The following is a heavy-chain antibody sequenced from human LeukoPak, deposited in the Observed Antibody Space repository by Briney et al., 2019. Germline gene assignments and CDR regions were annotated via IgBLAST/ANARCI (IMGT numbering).Heavy chain of an antibody. Sequence: SETLSLTCTVSGGSISSYYWSWIRQPPGKGLEWIGEIYHSGSTNYNPSLKSRVTISVDKSKNQFSLKLSSVTAADTAVYYCARDSEMVTFDYWGQGTLVTVSS. D-gene: IGHD5-18*01. CDR1: GGSISSYY. J-gene: IGHJ4*02. CDR3: ARDSEMVTFDY. V-gene: IGHV4-59*12. CDR2: IYHSGST.